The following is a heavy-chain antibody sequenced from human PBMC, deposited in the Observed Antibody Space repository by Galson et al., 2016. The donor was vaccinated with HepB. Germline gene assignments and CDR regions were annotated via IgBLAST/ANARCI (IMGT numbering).Heavy chain of an antibody. V-gene: IGHV3-21*01. CDR3: ARGLPSERGTTPHDY. D-gene: IGHD1-1*01. CDR2: MTSTNYR. CDR1: GFTLSSYN. Sequence: SLRLSCAASGFTLSSYNMNWVRQAPGKGLEWVSSMTSTNYRYYADSVRGRFTISRDNAKSSLYLQMNSLRAEDTAVYYCARGLPSERGTTPHDYWGQGTLVTVSS. J-gene: IGHJ4*02.